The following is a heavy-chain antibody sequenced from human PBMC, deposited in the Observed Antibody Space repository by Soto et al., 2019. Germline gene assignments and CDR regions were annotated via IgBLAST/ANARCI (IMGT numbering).Heavy chain of an antibody. CDR1: SGSISSSNW. V-gene: IGHV4-4*02. J-gene: IGHJ6*03. CDR2: IYHSGST. Sequence: QVQLQESGPGLVKPSGTLSLTCAVSSGSISSSNWWSWVRQPPGKGLEWIGEIYHSGSTNYNPSLKSRVTISVDKSKNQFSLKLSSVTAADTAVYYCAREQFARGDCSGGSCYSGGENYYYYYYMDVWGKGTTVTVSS. CDR3: AREQFARGDCSGGSCYSGGENYYYYYYMDV. D-gene: IGHD2-15*01.